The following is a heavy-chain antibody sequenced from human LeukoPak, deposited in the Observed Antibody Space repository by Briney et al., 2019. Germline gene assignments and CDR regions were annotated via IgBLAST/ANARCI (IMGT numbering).Heavy chain of an antibody. Sequence: PGGSLRLSCAASGFSFSSYSMNWVRQAPGKGLEWVSYISLDSSTMYYADSVKGRFTISRDNAKNSLYLQMNSLRDDDTAVYYCARTWYSSGWFDYWGQGTLVTVSS. CDR3: ARTWYSSGWFDY. V-gene: IGHV3-48*02. CDR1: GFSFSSYS. D-gene: IGHD6-19*01. J-gene: IGHJ4*02. CDR2: ISLDSSTM.